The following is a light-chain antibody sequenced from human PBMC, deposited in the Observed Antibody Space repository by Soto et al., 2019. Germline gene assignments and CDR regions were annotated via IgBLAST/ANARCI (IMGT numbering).Light chain of an antibody. Sequence: IQMTQSPSSLSASVGDSVTITCRASQSISSYLNWYQQKPGKAPNLLIYDASNMEIGVPSRFSGSGSGTHFTFTISSLETEDFAAYYCQQYDISPITFGRGTRLEIK. V-gene: IGKV1-33*01. J-gene: IGKJ5*01. CDR3: QQYDISPIT. CDR2: DAS. CDR1: QSISSY.